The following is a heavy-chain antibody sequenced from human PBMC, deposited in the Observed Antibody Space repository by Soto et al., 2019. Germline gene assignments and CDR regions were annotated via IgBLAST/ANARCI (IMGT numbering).Heavy chain of an antibody. D-gene: IGHD6-13*01. CDR2: ISAYNGNT. Sequence: QVQLVQSGAEVKKPGASVKVSCKASGYTFTSYGISWVRQAPGQGLEWMGWISAYNGNTNYAQKLQGRVTMTTDTSTSTAYMELRSLRSDDTAVYHCARDRQPGPIAAAAWFDPWGQGTLVTVSS. CDR1: GYTFTSYG. J-gene: IGHJ5*02. CDR3: ARDRQPGPIAAAAWFDP. V-gene: IGHV1-18*01.